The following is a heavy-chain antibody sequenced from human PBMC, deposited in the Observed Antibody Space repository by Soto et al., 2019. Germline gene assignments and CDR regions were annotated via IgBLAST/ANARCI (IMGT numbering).Heavy chain of an antibody. V-gene: IGHV1-2*04. CDR3: ARTDPEQQNDYYYYYGMDV. CDR2: INPNSGGT. D-gene: IGHD6-13*01. J-gene: IGHJ6*02. Sequence: GASVKVSCKASGYTFTGYYMHWVRQAPGQGLEWMGWINPNSGGTNYAQKFQGWVTMTRGTSISTAYMELSRLRSDDTAVYYCARTDPEQQNDYYYYYGMDVWGQGTTVTVSS. CDR1: GYTFTGYY.